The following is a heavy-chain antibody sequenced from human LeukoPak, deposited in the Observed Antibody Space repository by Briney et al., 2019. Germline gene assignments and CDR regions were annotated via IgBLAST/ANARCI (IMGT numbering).Heavy chain of an antibody. D-gene: IGHD2-15*01. CDR3: AKDRGVVAANPYYFDY. CDR1: GFTFSSYG. J-gene: IGHJ4*02. V-gene: IGHV3-30*02. Sequence: GRSLRLSCAASGFTFSSYGMHWVRQAPGKGLEWVAVIRYDGSNKYYADSVKGRFTISRDNSKNTLYLQMNSLRAEDTAVYYCAKDRGVVAANPYYFDYWGQGTLVTVSS. CDR2: IRYDGSNK.